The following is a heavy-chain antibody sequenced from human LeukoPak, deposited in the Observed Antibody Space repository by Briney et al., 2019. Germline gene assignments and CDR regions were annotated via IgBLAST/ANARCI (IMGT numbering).Heavy chain of an antibody. D-gene: IGHD6-19*01. CDR3: ARVGSSGWYYPNWFDP. CDR1: GGTFSSYA. CDR2: IIPIFGTA. Sequence: GASVKVPCKASGGTFSSYAISWVRQAPGQGLEWMGRIIPIFGTANYAQKFQGRVTTTTDESTSTAYMELSSLRSEDTAVYYCARVGSSGWYYPNWFDPWGQGTLVTVSS. V-gene: IGHV1-69*05. J-gene: IGHJ5*02.